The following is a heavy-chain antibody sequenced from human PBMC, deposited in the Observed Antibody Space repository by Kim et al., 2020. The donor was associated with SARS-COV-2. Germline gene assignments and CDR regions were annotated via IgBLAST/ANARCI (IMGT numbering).Heavy chain of an antibody. Sequence: GGSLRLSCVASGFTFSSYEMNWVRQPPGKGLEWLSYISSSGDIIYYADSVKGRFTISRDNAKNSLYLQMNSLRGDDTAVYYCLTFSGWLPWVQGTLVTVSS. J-gene: IGHJ5*02. D-gene: IGHD6-19*01. CDR2: ISSSGDII. CDR1: GFTFSSYE. CDR3: LTFSGWLP. V-gene: IGHV3-48*03.